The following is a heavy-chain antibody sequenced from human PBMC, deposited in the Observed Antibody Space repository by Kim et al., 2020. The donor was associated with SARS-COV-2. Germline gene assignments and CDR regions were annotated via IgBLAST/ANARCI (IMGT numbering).Heavy chain of an antibody. CDR2: ISSSGSTI. J-gene: IGHJ4*02. D-gene: IGHD2-2*01. Sequence: GSLRLSCAASGFTFSSYEMNWVRQAPGKGLEWVSYISSSGSTIYYADSVKGRFTISRDNAKNSLYLQMNSLRAEDTAVYYCARDEGYCSSTSCYPVWGFDYWGQGTLVTVSS. CDR3: ARDEGYCSSTSCYPVWGFDY. CDR1: GFTFSSYE. V-gene: IGHV3-48*03.